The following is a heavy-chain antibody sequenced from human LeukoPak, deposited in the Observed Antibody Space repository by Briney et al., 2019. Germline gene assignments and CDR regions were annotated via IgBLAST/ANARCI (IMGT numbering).Heavy chain of an antibody. Sequence: PGGSLRLSCAASGFIFTDYGMSWVRQAPGKGLEWISGISGSGVNTDYADSVKGRFTISRDNSKNTIFLHMTRVTVDDTAVYYRAKEYECLDHWGQGILVTVSS. J-gene: IGHJ4*02. CDR1: GFIFTDYG. V-gene: IGHV3-23*01. D-gene: IGHD2-2*01. CDR3: AKEYECLDH. CDR2: ISGSGVNT.